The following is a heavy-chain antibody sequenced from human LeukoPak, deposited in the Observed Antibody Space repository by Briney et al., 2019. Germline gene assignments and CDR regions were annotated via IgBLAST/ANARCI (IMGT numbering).Heavy chain of an antibody. CDR2: IYYSGST. CDR3: ARRQWLASGDAFDI. J-gene: IGHJ3*02. D-gene: IGHD6-19*01. CDR1: GGSISSYY. V-gene: IGHV4-59*01. Sequence: SETLSLTCTVSGGSISSYYWSWIRQPPGKGLEWIGYIYYSGSTNYNPSLKSRVTISVDTSKNQFSLKLSSVTAADTAVYYCARRQWLASGDAFDIWGKGTMVTVSS.